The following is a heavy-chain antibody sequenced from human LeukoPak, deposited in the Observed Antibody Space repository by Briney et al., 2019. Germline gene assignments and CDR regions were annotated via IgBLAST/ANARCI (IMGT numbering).Heavy chain of an antibody. CDR3: ARVNRLAGTPL. CDR1: GYTFTSYD. J-gene: IGHJ4*02. Sequence: ASLKVSCKASGYTFTSYDFNWVRQAPGKGLEWMGWMNPNGGNTGYAQKFQGRVTMTRNTSISTAYMELSSLRSEETAVYYCARVNRLAGTPLWGQGTLVTVSS. CDR2: MNPNGGNT. V-gene: IGHV1-8*01. D-gene: IGHD6-19*01.